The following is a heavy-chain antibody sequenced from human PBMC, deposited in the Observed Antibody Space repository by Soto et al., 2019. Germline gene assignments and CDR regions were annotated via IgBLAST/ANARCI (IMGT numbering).Heavy chain of an antibody. CDR2: INHSGST. J-gene: IGHJ4*01. V-gene: IGHV4-34*01. D-gene: IGHD3-22*01. CDR3: ARGGYYYENSGQNAYDY. CDR1: GGSFSGYY. Sequence: SETLSLTCAVYGGSFSGYYWSWIRQPPGKGLEWIGEINHSGSTNYNPSLKSRVTISVNTSKNQFSLKLSSVTAADTAVYYCARGGYYYENSGQNAYDYSGQGILVTVYS.